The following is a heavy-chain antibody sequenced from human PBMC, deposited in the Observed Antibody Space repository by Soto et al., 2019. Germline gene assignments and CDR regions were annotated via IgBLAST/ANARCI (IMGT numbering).Heavy chain of an antibody. V-gene: IGHV3-30*03. Sequence: PGGSLRLSCAASGFTFSSYGMHWVRQAPGKGLEWVAVISYDGSNKYYADSVKGRFTISRDNSKNTLYLQMNSLRAEDTAVYYCATSYDFSSVPPLNIDYWGQGTLV. CDR2: ISYDGSNK. D-gene: IGHD3-3*01. CDR3: ATSYDFSSVPPLNIDY. J-gene: IGHJ4*02. CDR1: GFTFSSYG.